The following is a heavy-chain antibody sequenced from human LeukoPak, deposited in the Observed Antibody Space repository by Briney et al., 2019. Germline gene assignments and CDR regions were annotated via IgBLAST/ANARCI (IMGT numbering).Heavy chain of an antibody. J-gene: IGHJ4*02. CDR3: AKDVVAVAGLFDY. V-gene: IGHV3-21*01. CDR1: GFTFSSYS. Sequence: GGSLRLSCAASGFTFSSYSMNWVRQAPGKGLEWVSSITRSNYIYYADSVKGRFTISRDNSKNTLYLQMNSLRAEDTAVYYCAKDVVAVAGLFDYWGQGTLVTVSS. D-gene: IGHD6-19*01. CDR2: ITRSNYI.